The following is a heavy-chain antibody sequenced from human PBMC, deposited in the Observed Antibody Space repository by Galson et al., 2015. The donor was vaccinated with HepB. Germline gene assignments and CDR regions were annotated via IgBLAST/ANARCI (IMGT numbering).Heavy chain of an antibody. CDR2: IYYSGST. Sequence: SETLSLTCTVSGGSISSYYWSWIRQPPGKGLEWIGYIYYSGSTNYNPSLRSRVTISVDTSKNQFSLKLSSVTAADTAVYYCARLPHDFWSGSGGAFDIWGQGTMVTVSS. V-gene: IGHV4-59*01. D-gene: IGHD3-3*01. CDR1: GGSISSYY. CDR3: ARLPHDFWSGSGGAFDI. J-gene: IGHJ3*02.